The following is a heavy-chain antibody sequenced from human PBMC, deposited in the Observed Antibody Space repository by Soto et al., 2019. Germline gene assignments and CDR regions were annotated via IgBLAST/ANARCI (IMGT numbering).Heavy chain of an antibody. D-gene: IGHD6-13*01. CDR3: ARGGYSSSPEWFDP. V-gene: IGHV4-59*01. CDR2: IYYSGST. J-gene: IGHJ5*02. Sequence: PSETLSLTCTVSGGSISSYYWSWVRQPPGKGLEWIGYIYYSGSTNYNPALKSRVTISVDTSKNQFSLKLSSVTAADTAVDYCARGGYSSSPEWFDPWGQGTLVTVSS. CDR1: GGSISSYY.